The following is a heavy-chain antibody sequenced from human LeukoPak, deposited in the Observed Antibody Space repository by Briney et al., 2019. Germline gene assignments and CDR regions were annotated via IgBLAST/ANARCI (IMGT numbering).Heavy chain of an antibody. D-gene: IGHD3-3*01. Sequence: GGSLRLSCAASGFTFSSYAMSWVRQAPGPGLEWVSGISGSGGRTFNADSVKGRFTITRDNSKNTLYLQMNSLRAEDTAVYYCAKDRTTFGVITGYGMDVWGQGTTVTVSS. CDR3: AKDRTTFGVITGYGMDV. J-gene: IGHJ6*02. CDR1: GFTFSSYA. CDR2: ISGSGGRT. V-gene: IGHV3-23*01.